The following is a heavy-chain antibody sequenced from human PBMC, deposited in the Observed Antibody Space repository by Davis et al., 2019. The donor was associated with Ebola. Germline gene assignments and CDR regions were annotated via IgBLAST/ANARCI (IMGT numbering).Heavy chain of an antibody. J-gene: IGHJ4*02. D-gene: IGHD3-22*01. V-gene: IGHV3-23*01. Sequence: PGGSLRLSCSASGFIFSTYVMSWVRQAPGKGLEWVSTYGTSADTYYADSVKGRFTISRDNSKNTLYLQMNSLRAEDTAVYYCTRESFYYDGSLGYWGQGTLVTVSS. CDR2: GTSADT. CDR1: GFIFSTYV. CDR3: TRESFYYDGSLGY.